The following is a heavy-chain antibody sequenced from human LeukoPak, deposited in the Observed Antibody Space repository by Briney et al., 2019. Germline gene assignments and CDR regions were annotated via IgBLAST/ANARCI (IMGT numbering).Heavy chain of an antibody. V-gene: IGHV4-39*01. D-gene: IGHD5-12*01. CDR1: GGSISSSSYY. CDR3: ARPQSGYSGYGTPFRYFDY. CDR2: IYYSGST. J-gene: IGHJ4*02. Sequence: PSETLSLTCTVSGGSISSSSYYWGWIRQPPGKGLEWIGSIYYSGSTYYNPSLKSRVTISVDTSKNQFSLKLSSVTAADTAVYYCARPQSGYSGYGTPFRYFDYWGQGTLVTVSS.